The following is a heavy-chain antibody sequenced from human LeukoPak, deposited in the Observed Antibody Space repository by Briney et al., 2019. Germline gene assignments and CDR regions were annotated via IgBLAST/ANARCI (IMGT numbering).Heavy chain of an antibody. Sequence: PGRSLRLSCTASGFTFGDYAMSWVRQAPGKGLEWVGFIRSKAYGGTTEYAASVKGRFTISRDDSKSIAYLQMNSLKTEDTAVYYCTRDGTRDGYNYKVNWFDSWGQGTLVTVSS. V-gene: IGHV3-49*04. CDR2: IRSKAYGGTT. J-gene: IGHJ5*01. CDR3: TRDGTRDGYNYKVNWFDS. CDR1: GFTFGDYA. D-gene: IGHD5-24*01.